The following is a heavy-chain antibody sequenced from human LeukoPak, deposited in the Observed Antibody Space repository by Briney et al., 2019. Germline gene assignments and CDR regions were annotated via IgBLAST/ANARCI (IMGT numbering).Heavy chain of an antibody. D-gene: IGHD2-2*01. V-gene: IGHV3-23*01. Sequence: GGSLRLSCAASGFTFNNYAMSWVRQAPGKGLEWVSAISASGGTTYYADSVKGRFTISRDNSENTLFLQMNSLRAEDTAVYYCAKEPRDYCSSTSCTNWFDSWCQGPVVTVSS. CDR1: GFTFNNYA. J-gene: IGHJ5*01. CDR3: AKEPRDYCSSTSCTNWFDS. CDR2: ISASGGTT.